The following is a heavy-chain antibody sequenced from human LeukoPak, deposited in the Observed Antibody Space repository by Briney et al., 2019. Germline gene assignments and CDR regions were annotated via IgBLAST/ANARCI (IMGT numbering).Heavy chain of an antibody. CDR2: INTDGSST. D-gene: IGHD2-2*01. J-gene: IGHJ4*02. CDR1: GFTFSSYW. Sequence: GGSLRLSCAASGFTFSSYWMHWVRQAPGKGLVWVSRINTDGSSTSYADSVKGRFTISRDNAKNTLYLQMNSLRAEDTAVYYCARVTDIVVVPAAIPLFDYWGQGALVTVSS. V-gene: IGHV3-74*01. CDR3: ARVTDIVVVPAAIPLFDY.